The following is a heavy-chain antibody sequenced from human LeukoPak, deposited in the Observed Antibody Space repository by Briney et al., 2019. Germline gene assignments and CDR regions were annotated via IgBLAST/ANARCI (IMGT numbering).Heavy chain of an antibody. CDR3: ATGATDTDAFDI. V-gene: IGHV4-4*02. J-gene: IGHJ3*02. CDR2: INHSGST. Sequence: SETLSLTCGVSGGSISNTNWWSWVRQPPGKGLEWIGEINHSGSTNYNPSLKSRVTISVDTSKNQFSLKLSSVTAADTAVYYCATGATDTDAFDIWGQGTMVTVSS. CDR1: GGSISNTNW. D-gene: IGHD5-18*01.